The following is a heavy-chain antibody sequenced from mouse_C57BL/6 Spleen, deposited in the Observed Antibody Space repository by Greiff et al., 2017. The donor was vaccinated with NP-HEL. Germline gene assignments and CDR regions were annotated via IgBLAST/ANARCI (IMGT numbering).Heavy chain of an antibody. Sequence: EVMLVESGGGLVKPGGSLKLSCAASGFTFSSYAMSWVRQTPEKRLEWVATISDGGSYTYYPDNVKGRFTISRDNAKNNLYLQMSHLKSEDTAMYYCASYSAWFAYWGQGTLVTVSA. V-gene: IGHV5-4*03. J-gene: IGHJ3*01. D-gene: IGHD1-1*01. CDR3: ASYSAWFAY. CDR2: ISDGGSYT. CDR1: GFTFSSYA.